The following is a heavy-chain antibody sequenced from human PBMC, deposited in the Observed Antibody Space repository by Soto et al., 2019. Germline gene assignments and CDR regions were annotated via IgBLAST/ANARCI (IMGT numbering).Heavy chain of an antibody. Sequence: GASVKVSCKASGYTFTSYYMHWVRQAPGQGLEWMGIINPSGGSTSYAQKFQGRVTMTRDTSTSTVYMELSSLRSEDTAMYYCARVYPSDTRYGYVGNNWFDPWGQGTLVTVSS. CDR1: GYTFTSYY. J-gene: IGHJ5*02. CDR2: INPSGGST. D-gene: IGHD5-18*01. CDR3: ARVYPSDTRYGYVGNNWFDP. V-gene: IGHV1-46*03.